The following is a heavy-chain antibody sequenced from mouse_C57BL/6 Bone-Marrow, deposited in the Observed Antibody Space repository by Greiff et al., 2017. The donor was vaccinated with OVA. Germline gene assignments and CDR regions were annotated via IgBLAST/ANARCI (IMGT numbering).Heavy chain of an antibody. J-gene: IGHJ1*03. Sequence: VQLQQSGAELARPGASVKLSCKASGYTFTSYGISWVKQRTGQGLEWIGEIYPRSGNTYYNEKFKGKATLTADKSSSTAYMELRSLTSEDSAVYFCARPIFITTVVGYFDVWGTGTTVTVSS. CDR1: GYTFTSYG. V-gene: IGHV1-81*01. CDR2: IYPRSGNT. CDR3: ARPIFITTVVGYFDV. D-gene: IGHD1-1*01.